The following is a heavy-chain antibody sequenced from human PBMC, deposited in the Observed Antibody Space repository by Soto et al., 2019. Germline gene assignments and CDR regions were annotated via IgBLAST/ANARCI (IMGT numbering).Heavy chain of an antibody. V-gene: IGHV3-33*01. CDR1: GFTFSSYG. D-gene: IGHD1-26*01. J-gene: IGHJ5*02. Sequence: PGGSLRLSCAASGFTFSSYGMHWVRQAPGKGLEWVAVIWYDGSNKYYADSVKGRFTISRDNSKNTLYLQMNSLRAEDTAVYYCAREPRKSGSYNWFDPWGQGTLVTVSS. CDR2: IWYDGSNK. CDR3: AREPRKSGSYNWFDP.